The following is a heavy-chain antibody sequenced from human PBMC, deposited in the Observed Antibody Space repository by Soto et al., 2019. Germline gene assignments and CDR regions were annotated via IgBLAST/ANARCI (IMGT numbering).Heavy chain of an antibody. CDR3: AKEGNGGSSLDS. CDR2: ISWDGGSI. V-gene: IGHV3-43*01. CDR1: GFRFDDYM. D-gene: IGHD2-15*01. Sequence: GGSLRLSCEASGFRFDDYMMHWVRQAPGKGLEWISLISWDGGSIDYADSIKGRFTVSRDNSKTSLYLHMHSLTSDDSALYFCAKEGNGGSSLDSWGQGTLVTVSS. J-gene: IGHJ5*01.